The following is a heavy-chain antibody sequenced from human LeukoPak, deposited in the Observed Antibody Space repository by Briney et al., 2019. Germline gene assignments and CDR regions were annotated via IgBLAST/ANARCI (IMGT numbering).Heavy chain of an antibody. Sequence: PSETLSLTCAVSGGSFSGYYWSWIRQPAGKGLEWIGRIYTSGSTNYNPSLKSRVTMSVDTSKNQFSLKLSSVTAADTAVYYCASSALSGSYYSPLDYWGQGTLVTVSS. CDR2: IYTSGST. CDR1: GGSFSGYY. D-gene: IGHD3-10*01. J-gene: IGHJ4*02. CDR3: ASSALSGSYYSPLDY. V-gene: IGHV4-4*07.